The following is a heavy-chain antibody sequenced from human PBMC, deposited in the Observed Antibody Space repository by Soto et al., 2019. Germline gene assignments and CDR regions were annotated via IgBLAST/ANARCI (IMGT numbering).Heavy chain of an antibody. V-gene: IGHV1-69*02. J-gene: IGHJ3*02. CDR3: ALGSWSGETFDI. Sequence: QVQLVQSGAEVKKPGSSVKVSCKASGGTFNVYTIIWVRQAPGQGLEWMGRIISMLAITNYAQRFQGRVTLTADTSTTTAYMELSSLTSEATAVYYCALGSWSGETFDIWGQGTLVTVSS. CDR1: GGTFNVYT. CDR2: IISMLAIT. D-gene: IGHD6-13*01.